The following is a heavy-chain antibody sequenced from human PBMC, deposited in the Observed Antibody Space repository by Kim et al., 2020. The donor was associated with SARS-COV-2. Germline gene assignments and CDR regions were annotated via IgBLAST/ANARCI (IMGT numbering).Heavy chain of an antibody. CDR2: IYPGDSDT. CDR3: ARQVYCSSTSCPRYYCYYYRDV. V-gene: IGHV5-51*01. J-gene: IGHJ6*03. D-gene: IGHD2-2*01. Sequence: GESLKISCKGSGYSFTNYWIVWVRQMPGKGLEWMGIIYPGDSDTRYSPSFQGQVTISADKSISTAYLQGGSLKASDTAMYYCARQVYCSSTSCPRYYCYYYRDVWGKGTTVTVSS. CDR1: GYSFTNYW.